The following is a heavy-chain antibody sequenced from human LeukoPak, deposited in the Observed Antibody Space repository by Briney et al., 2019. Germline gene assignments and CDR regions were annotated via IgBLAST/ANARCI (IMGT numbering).Heavy chain of an antibody. J-gene: IGHJ1*01. CDR2: ISSSGSTI. Sequence: PGGSLRLSCAASGFTFSSYEMNWVRQAPGKGLEWVSYISSSGSTIYYADSVKGRFTISRDNAKNSLYLQMNSLRAEDAAVYYCASNYDVATTAAFQHWGQGTLVTVSS. CDR1: GFTFSSYE. CDR3: ASNYDVATTAAFQH. D-gene: IGHD3-22*01. V-gene: IGHV3-48*03.